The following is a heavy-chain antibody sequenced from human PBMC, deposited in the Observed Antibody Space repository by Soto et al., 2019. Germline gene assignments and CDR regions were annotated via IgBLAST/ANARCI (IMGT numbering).Heavy chain of an antibody. CDR3: ASGYGVVAATRAEYFQH. CDR2: IYYSGST. Sequence: SETLSLTCTVSGGSISSGGYYWSWIRQHPGKGLEWIGYIYYSGSTYYNPSLKSRVTISVDTSKNQFSLKLSSVTAADTAVYYCASGYGVVAATRAEYFQHWGQGTLVTVSS. V-gene: IGHV4-31*03. J-gene: IGHJ1*01. CDR1: GGSISSGGYY. D-gene: IGHD2-15*01.